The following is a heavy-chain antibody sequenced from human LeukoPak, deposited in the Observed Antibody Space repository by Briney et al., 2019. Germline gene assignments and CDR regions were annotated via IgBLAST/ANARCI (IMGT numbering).Heavy chain of an antibody. Sequence: PGGSLRLSCAASGFTVSSNYMSWVRQAPGKGLEWVSVIYSGGSTYYADSVKGRFTISRDNSKNTLYLQMNSLRAEDTAVYYCARVNHYGDYAGEDWFDPWGQGTLVTVSS. J-gene: IGHJ5*02. CDR3: ARVNHYGDYAGEDWFDP. CDR2: IYSGGST. V-gene: IGHV3-66*01. D-gene: IGHD4-17*01. CDR1: GFTVSSNY.